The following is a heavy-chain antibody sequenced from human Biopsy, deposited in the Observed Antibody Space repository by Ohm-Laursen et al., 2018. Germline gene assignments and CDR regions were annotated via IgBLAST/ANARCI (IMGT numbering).Heavy chain of an antibody. Sequence: GTLSLTCTVSGDSISTYYWSWIRQPPGKGLEWIGYVYYTGSTDYNPSLQSRATISVDTSKNHFSLRLRSVTPEDTAIYYCARDRGYYSDRTVPGYFDLWGRGTLVTVSS. J-gene: IGHJ2*01. CDR3: ARDRGYYSDRTVPGYFDL. D-gene: IGHD3-22*01. V-gene: IGHV4-59*01. CDR1: GDSISTYY. CDR2: VYYTGST.